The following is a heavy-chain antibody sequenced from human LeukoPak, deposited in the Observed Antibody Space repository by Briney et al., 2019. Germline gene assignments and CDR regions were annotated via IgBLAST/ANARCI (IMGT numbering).Heavy chain of an antibody. J-gene: IGHJ6*03. CDR3: AKNPPTRSMDV. D-gene: IGHD2-15*01. CDR1: GFTFSTYG. Sequence: GGSLRLSCAASGFTFSTYGMYWVRQAPGKGLDWVAVIWYDGSNKYYADSVKGRFTISRDNSKNTLYLQMNSLRAEDTAVYYCAKNPPTRSMDVWGKGTTVTVSS. CDR2: IWYDGSNK. V-gene: IGHV3-30*02.